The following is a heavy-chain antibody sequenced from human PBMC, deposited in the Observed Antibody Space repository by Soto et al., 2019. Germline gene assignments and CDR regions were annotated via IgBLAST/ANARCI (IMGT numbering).Heavy chain of an antibody. D-gene: IGHD6-19*01. J-gene: IGHJ6*04. Sequence: SETLSLTCAVYGGSFSGYYWSWIRQPPWKGLEWIGEINHSGSTNYNPSLKSRVTISVDTSKNQFSLKLSSVTAADTAVYYCARGHLGSVWVEPHYYYCGIDGWGKGNTVT. V-gene: IGHV4-34*01. CDR2: INHSGST. CDR1: GGSFSGYY. CDR3: ARGHLGSVWVEPHYYYCGIDG.